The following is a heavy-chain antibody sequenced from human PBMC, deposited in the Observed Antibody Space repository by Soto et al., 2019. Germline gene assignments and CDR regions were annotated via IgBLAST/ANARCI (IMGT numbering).Heavy chain of an antibody. CDR2: IIPIFGTA. Sequence: QVQLVQSGAEVKKPGSSVKVSCKASGGTFSSYAISWVRQAPGQGLEWMGGIIPIFGTANYAQKFQGRVTITADESTSTAYMELSSLRSEDTAVYYCARGWYCSGGSCYGFGGMDVGGQGTTVTVSS. CDR3: ARGWYCSGGSCYGFGGMDV. V-gene: IGHV1-69*12. D-gene: IGHD2-15*01. J-gene: IGHJ6*02. CDR1: GGTFSSYA.